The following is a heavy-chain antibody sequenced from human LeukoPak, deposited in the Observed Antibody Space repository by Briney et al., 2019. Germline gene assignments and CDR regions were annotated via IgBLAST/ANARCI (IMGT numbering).Heavy chain of an antibody. CDR2: INGSGGST. Sequence: GGSLRLSRAASGFTFSSYAMNWVRQAPGKGLEWVSGINGSGGSTYYADSVKGRFTISRDNSKNTLYLQMNNLRAEDTAVYYCAKGRGIVVVTGPDYWGQGTLVTVSS. CDR3: AKGRGIVVVTGPDY. V-gene: IGHV3-23*01. J-gene: IGHJ4*02. D-gene: IGHD2-21*02. CDR1: GFTFSSYA.